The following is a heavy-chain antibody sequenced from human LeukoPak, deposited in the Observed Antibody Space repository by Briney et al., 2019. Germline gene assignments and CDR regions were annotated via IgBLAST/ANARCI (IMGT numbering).Heavy chain of an antibody. V-gene: IGHV4-59*08. CDR2: IYYSGST. CDR1: GGSISSYY. CDR3: ARLPGDGYNEDY. J-gene: IGHJ4*02. Sequence: PSETRSLTCTVSGGSISSYYWSWIRQPPGKGLEWIGYIYYSGSTNYNPSLKSRVTISVDTSKNQFSLKLSSVTAADTAVYYCARLPGDGYNEDYWGQGTLVTVSS. D-gene: IGHD5-24*01.